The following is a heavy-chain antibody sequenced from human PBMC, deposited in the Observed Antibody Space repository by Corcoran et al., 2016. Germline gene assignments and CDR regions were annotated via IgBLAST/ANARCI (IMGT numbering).Heavy chain of an antibody. J-gene: IGHJ4*02. D-gene: IGHD6-13*01. CDR3: ARNSEQLVRQSYYFDY. CDR2: TYYRSKWYN. V-gene: IGHV6-1*01. Sequence: QVQLQQSGPGLVKPSQTLSLTCAIPGDSVSSNSAAWNWIRQSPSRGLEWLGRTYYRSKWYNDYAVSVKSRITINPDTSKNQFSLQLNSVTPEDTAVYYFARNSEQLVRQSYYFDYWGQGTLVTVSS. CDR1: GDSVSSNSAA.